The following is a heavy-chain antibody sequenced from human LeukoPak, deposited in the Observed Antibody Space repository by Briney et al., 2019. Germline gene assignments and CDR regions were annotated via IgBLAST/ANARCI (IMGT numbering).Heavy chain of an antibody. CDR2: VNTHTGAT. Sequence: ASVQVSCKASGYTFTGYYMHWVRQAPGQGLEWMGWVNTHTGATNYAQKFQGAVTMTRDTSISTAYMELSRPRSDDTAMYYCARSGRGHVYGFFDYWGQGTLVTVSS. V-gene: IGHV1-2*02. D-gene: IGHD3-10*01. CDR3: ARSGRGHVYGFFDY. CDR1: GYTFTGYY. J-gene: IGHJ4*02.